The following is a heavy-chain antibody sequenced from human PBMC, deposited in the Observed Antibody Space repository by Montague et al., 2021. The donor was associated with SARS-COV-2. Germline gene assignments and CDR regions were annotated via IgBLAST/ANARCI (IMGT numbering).Heavy chain of an antibody. Sequence: SETLSLTCTVSGYSTSSGYYWGWIWQPPGKGLEWIGSIYHSGSTXYNPSLKSRVTISVDTSKNQFSLKLSSVTAADTAVYYCAEGEWELPNYWGQGALVTVSS. V-gene: IGHV4-38-2*02. CDR3: AEGEWELPNY. J-gene: IGHJ4*02. CDR1: GYSTSSGYY. D-gene: IGHD1-26*01. CDR2: IYHSGST.